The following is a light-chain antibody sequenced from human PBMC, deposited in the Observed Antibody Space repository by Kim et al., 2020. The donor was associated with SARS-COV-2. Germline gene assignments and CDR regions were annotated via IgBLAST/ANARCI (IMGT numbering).Light chain of an antibody. CDR3: NSRDSSGNHWV. J-gene: IGLJ3*02. V-gene: IGLV3-19*01. CDR2: GKN. Sequence: ALRRTVRITGQGANLRNNYASWYQQNPGLAPVLVIYGKNNRPSGIPDRFSGSSSGNTASLTITGAQAEDEADYYCNSRDSSGNHWVFGGGTQLTVL. CDR1: NLRNNY.